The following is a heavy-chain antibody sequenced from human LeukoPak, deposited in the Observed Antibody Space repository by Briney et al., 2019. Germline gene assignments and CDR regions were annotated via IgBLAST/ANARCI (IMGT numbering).Heavy chain of an antibody. Sequence: GGSLRLSCAASGFIVSDSYMNWVRQASGKGLEWVSVMHSDGRTFYADSVKDRFTISRDKSKNMLYLQMDSLRAEDTAVYYCARDPDDRSGLDAFETWGQGTQVIVS. J-gene: IGHJ3*02. CDR1: GFIVSDSY. V-gene: IGHV3-53*01. CDR2: MHSDGRT. D-gene: IGHD3-22*01. CDR3: ARDPDDRSGLDAFET.